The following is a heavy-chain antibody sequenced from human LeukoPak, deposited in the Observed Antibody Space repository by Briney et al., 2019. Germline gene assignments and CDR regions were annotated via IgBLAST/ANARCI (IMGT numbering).Heavy chain of an antibody. Sequence: SGTLSLTCGVSGGSIDITNYWCWVRQAPGKGLEWIGEISHDGTTNHNPSLRSRVAMSLDRANNQFSLSLTSVTAADTAVYYCTREDRPFCPFAYWGQGVLVTVSS. CDR3: TREDRPFCPFAY. V-gene: IGHV4-4*02. CDR2: ISHDGTT. CDR1: GGSIDITNY. D-gene: IGHD3-22*01. J-gene: IGHJ4*02.